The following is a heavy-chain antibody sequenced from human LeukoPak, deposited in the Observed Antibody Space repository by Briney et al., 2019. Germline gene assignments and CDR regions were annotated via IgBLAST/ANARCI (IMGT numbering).Heavy chain of an antibody. V-gene: IGHV3-21*01. CDR1: GFTFSSYS. CDR3: AREGSAELPNEYYFDC. CDR2: ISSSSSYI. Sequence: PGGSLRLSCAASGFTFSSYSMNWVRQAPGKGLEWVSSISSSSSYIYYADSVKGRFTISRDNAKNSLYLQMNSLRAEDTAVYYCAREGSAELPNEYYFDCWGQGTLVTVSS. D-gene: IGHD1-7*01. J-gene: IGHJ4*02.